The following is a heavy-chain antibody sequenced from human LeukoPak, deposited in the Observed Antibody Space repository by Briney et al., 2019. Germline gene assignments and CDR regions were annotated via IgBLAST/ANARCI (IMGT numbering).Heavy chain of an antibody. CDR2: ISGDGTRT. J-gene: IGHJ4*02. Sequence: GGSPRLSCAASGFTFSSYAMTWARQAPVKGLEWVSAISGDGTRTYYADSVKGRFTISRDNSKNTLYLEMSSLRVEDTAIYYCAKWPEGAMDYFDYWGQGTLVTVSS. CDR3: AKWPEGAMDYFDY. V-gene: IGHV3-23*01. D-gene: IGHD3-16*01. CDR1: GFTFSSYA.